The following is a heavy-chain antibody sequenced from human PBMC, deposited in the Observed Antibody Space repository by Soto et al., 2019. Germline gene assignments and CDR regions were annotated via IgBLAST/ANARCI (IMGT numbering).Heavy chain of an antibody. V-gene: IGHV4-4*07. CDR1: GGSIRSYY. CDR3: AREGASGFGMDV. CDR2: IYTSGST. Sequence: SETLSLTCNVSGGSIRSYYWSWVRQPAGKPLEWIGRIYTSGSTNYNPSLKSRVSMSVDTSKNQFSLEVTSVTAADTAVYYCAREGASGFGMDVWGQGTTVTVS. D-gene: IGHD1-26*01. J-gene: IGHJ6*02.